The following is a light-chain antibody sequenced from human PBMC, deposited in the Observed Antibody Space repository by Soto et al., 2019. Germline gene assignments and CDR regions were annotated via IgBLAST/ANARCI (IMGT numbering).Light chain of an antibody. CDR1: ESVSRN. J-gene: IGKJ5*01. CDR2: DAS. V-gene: IGKV3-15*01. Sequence: EVVMTQSPATLSVSPGERATLSCRASESVSRNLAWYQQKPGQAPRLLIYDASTRATGIPDRFSGGGSGTEFTLTISSLQSEDFVVYYCQQRSNWPITFGQGTRLEIK. CDR3: QQRSNWPIT.